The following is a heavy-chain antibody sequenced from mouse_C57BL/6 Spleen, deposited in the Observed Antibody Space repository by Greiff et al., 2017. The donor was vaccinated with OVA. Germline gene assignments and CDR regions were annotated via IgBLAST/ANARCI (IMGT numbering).Heavy chain of an antibody. CDR2: ISYSGST. CDR3: AGSTAQGTGFAY. Sequence: EVQGVESGPGLAKPSQTLSLTCSVTGYSITSDYWNWIRKFPGNKLEYMGYISYSGSTYYNPSLKSRISITRDTSKNQYYLQLNSVATEDTATYYCAGSTAQGTGFAYWGQGTLVTVSA. D-gene: IGHD3-2*02. J-gene: IGHJ3*01. V-gene: IGHV3-8*01. CDR1: GYSITSDY.